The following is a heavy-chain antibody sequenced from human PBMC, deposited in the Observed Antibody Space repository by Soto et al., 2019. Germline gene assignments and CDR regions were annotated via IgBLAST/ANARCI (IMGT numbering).Heavy chain of an antibody. CDR2: IYYSGST. Sequence: SETLSLTCTVSGGSISSYYWSWIRQPPGKGLEWIGYIYYSGSTNYNPSLKSRVTISVDTSKNQFSLKLSSVTAADTAVYYCARVISTNGVLGFDYWGQGTLVTVSS. J-gene: IGHJ4*02. V-gene: IGHV4-59*01. D-gene: IGHD2-8*01. CDR1: GGSISSYY. CDR3: ARVISTNGVLGFDY.